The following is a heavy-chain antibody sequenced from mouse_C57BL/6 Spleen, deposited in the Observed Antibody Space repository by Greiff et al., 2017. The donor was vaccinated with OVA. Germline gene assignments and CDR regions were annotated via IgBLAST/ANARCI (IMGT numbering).Heavy chain of an antibody. J-gene: IGHJ3*01. D-gene: IGHD1-1*01. CDR1: GFTFTSYA. CDR2: ISRGGGYT. CDR3: ARNPSNGAFDY. V-gene: IGHV5S21*01. Sequence: EVKLLQSGAGLVKPGGSVKLSCAASGFTFTSYAMPWVRQTPEKRLEWVAYISRGGGYTNYAETVKGRFTLPRDNASNTLYLQMSSLKSEDTAVYYCARNPSNGAFDYWGQGTLVTVSA.